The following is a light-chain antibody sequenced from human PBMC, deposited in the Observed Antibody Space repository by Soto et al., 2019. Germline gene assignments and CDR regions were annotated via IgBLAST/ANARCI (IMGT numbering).Light chain of an antibody. CDR1: SGYTSYT. Sequence: QPVLTQSPSASASLGASVKLTCTLSSGYTSYTVAWHQQQPEKGPRFLMKVNSDGTHTRGGGIPDRFSGSSSGAERSLTISSLQSDDEADYYCQTWGTDSHVVFGGGTKLTAL. CDR3: QTWGTDSHVV. CDR2: VNSDGTH. J-gene: IGLJ2*01. V-gene: IGLV4-69*01.